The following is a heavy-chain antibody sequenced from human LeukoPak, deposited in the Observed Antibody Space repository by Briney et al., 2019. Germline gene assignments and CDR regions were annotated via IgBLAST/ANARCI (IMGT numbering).Heavy chain of an antibody. D-gene: IGHD1-14*01. V-gene: IGHV4-59*01. CDR1: GGSISSYY. J-gene: IGHJ6*03. CDR3: ARAGARNYYYYYYYMDV. CDR2: IYYSGST. Sequence: ASETLSLTCTVSGGSISSYYWSWIRQPPGKGLEWIGYIYYSGSTNYNPSLKSRVTISVDTSKNQFSVKLSSVTAADTAVYYCARAGARNYYYYYYYMDVWGKGTTVTVSS.